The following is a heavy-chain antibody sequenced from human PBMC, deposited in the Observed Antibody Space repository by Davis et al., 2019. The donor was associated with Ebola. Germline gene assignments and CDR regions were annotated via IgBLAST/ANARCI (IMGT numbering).Heavy chain of an antibody. V-gene: IGHV3-11*06. CDR1: GFPFSDYY. Sequence: PGGSLRLSCAASGFPFSDYYMSWIRQAPGKGLGWVSYISSSSSYTNYADSVKGRFTISRDNAKNSLYLQMNSLRAEDTAVYYCARDGHIVVVPAAGFDPWGQGTLVTVSS. CDR2: ISSSSSYT. D-gene: IGHD2-2*01. CDR3: ARDGHIVVVPAAGFDP. J-gene: IGHJ5*02.